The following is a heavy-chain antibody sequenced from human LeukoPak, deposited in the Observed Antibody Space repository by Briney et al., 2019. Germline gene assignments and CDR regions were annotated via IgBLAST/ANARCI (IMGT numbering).Heavy chain of an antibody. V-gene: IGHV4-59*08. J-gene: IGHJ1*01. CDR3: ARGVSYYDSSGYYNEYFQH. Sequence: PSETLSLTCTVSGGSISSYYWSWIRQPPGKGLEWIGYISHRGSTYYNPSLKSRVTISVDTSKNQFSLKLSSVTAADTAVYYCARGVSYYDSSGYYNEYFQHWGQGTLVTVSS. D-gene: IGHD3-22*01. CDR2: ISHRGST. CDR1: GGSISSYY.